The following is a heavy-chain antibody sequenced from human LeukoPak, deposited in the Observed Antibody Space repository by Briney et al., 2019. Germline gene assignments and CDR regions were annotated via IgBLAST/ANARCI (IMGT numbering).Heavy chain of an antibody. J-gene: IGHJ6*02. V-gene: IGHV4-59*12. CDR3: AREDSSGWPHRTTRMDV. D-gene: IGHD6-19*01. Sequence: PSETLSLTCTVSGGSISSYYWSWIRQPPGKGLEWIGYIYYSGSTNYNPSLKSRVTISVDTSKNQFSLKLSSVTAADTAVYYCAREDSSGWPHRTTRMDVRGQGTTVTVSS. CDR1: GGSISSYY. CDR2: IYYSGST.